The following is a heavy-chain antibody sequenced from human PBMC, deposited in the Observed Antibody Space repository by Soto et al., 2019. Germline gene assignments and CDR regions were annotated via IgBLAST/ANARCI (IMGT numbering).Heavy chain of an antibody. CDR3: AREGPFLGYCSGGSCYSEPQDGRFDP. D-gene: IGHD2-15*01. Sequence: VKVSCKASGYTFTSYGIIWVRHAPGQGLEWMGWISAYNGNTNYAQKLQGRVTMTTDTSTSTAYMELRSLRSDDTAVYYCAREGPFLGYCSGGSCYSEPQDGRFDPWGQGTLVTVSS. J-gene: IGHJ5*02. CDR2: ISAYNGNT. V-gene: IGHV1-18*01. CDR1: GYTFTSYG.